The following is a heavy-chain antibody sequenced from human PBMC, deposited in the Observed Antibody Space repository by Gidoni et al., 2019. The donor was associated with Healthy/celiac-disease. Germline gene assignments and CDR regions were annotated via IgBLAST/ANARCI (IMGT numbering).Heavy chain of an antibody. D-gene: IGHD1-7*01. V-gene: IGHV1-46*01. Sequence: QVQLVQSGAEVKKPGASVKVSCKASGYPFTSYYMHWVRQAPGQGLEWMGIINHSGGSTSYAQKFQGIVTMTRYTSTSTVYMELSSLRSEDTAVYYCARDVWDNWNYELVYGMDVWGQGTTVTVSS. CDR2: INHSGGST. CDR1: GYPFTSYY. CDR3: ARDVWDNWNYELVYGMDV. J-gene: IGHJ6*02.